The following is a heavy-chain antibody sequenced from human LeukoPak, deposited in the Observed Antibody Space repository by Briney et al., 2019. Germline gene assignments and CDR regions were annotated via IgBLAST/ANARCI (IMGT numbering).Heavy chain of an antibody. V-gene: IGHV1-24*01. CDR1: GDTLTYFS. CDR2: FEPADGKT. Sequence: ASVKVSCKVSGDTLTYFSIHWVRQAPGKGLEWMGGFEPADGKTIYAQKFQGRVTMTEDTSTDTAYLQLSSLRSEDTAVYYCASLEGTGYWGQGTLVTVSS. CDR3: ASLEGTGY. D-gene: IGHD1-1*01. J-gene: IGHJ4*02.